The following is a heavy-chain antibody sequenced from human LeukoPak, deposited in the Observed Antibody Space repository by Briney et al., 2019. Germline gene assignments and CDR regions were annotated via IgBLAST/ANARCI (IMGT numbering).Heavy chain of an antibody. CDR3: AREGGSFSNYFDY. CDR2: IKQDGSEK. CDR1: GFTFSSYW. Sequence: GGSLRLSCAASGFTFSSYWISWVRQAPGKGLEWVANIKQDGSEKYYVDSVKDRFTISRDNAKNSLYLQMNSLRAEDTAVYYCAREGGSFSNYFDYWGQGTLVTVSS. J-gene: IGHJ4*02. V-gene: IGHV3-7*03. D-gene: IGHD1-26*01.